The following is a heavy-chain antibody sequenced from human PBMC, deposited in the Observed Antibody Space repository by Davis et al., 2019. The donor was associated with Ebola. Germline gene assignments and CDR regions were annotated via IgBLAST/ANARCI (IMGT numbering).Heavy chain of an antibody. CDR2: IYYTGTT. CDR3: APDGDY. V-gene: IGHV4-59*11. J-gene: IGHJ4*02. CDR1: GVSISDHY. Sequence: SETLSLTCTVSGVSISDHYWSWIRQSPGKGLEWIGYIYYTGTTKYNPSLKSRVTTSVDTSKNQFSLKLSSVTAADSAVYYCAPDGDYWGQGTLVTVSS. D-gene: IGHD1-14*01.